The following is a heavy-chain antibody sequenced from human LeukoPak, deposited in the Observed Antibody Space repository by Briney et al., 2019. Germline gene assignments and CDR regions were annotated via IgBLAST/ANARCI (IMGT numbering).Heavy chain of an antibody. J-gene: IGHJ6*01. D-gene: IGHD1-26*01. CDR2: IYYSASP. CDR1: GASISSGGYY. V-gene: IGHV4-31*03. Sequence: SETLSLTCTVSGASISSGGYYWGWIRQHPGKGLEWFGYIYYSASPYYSGSLSYTPSLKSRLTISVDTSKNKFSLKVRSVAAADTAVYYCARVMGATRGMDVWGQGTSVTVFS. CDR3: ARVMGATRGMDV.